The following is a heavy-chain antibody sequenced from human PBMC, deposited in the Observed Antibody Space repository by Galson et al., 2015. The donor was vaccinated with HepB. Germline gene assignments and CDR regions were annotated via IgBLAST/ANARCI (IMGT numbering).Heavy chain of an antibody. CDR1: GGSISSGGYY. CDR2: MHYSGAT. Sequence: TLSLTCTVSGGSISSGGYYWSWLRQHPGKGLEWIAFMHYSGATSYNPSLKSRATMSVDTSKSQFSLKLTSLTAADTAVYYCARGSGHHGYWGQGTLVTVSS. CDR3: ARGSGHHGY. J-gene: IGHJ4*02. V-gene: IGHV4-31*03. D-gene: IGHD5-12*01.